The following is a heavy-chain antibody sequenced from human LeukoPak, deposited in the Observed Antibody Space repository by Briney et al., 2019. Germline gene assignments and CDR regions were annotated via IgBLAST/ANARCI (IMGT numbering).Heavy chain of an antibody. Sequence: GGSLRLSCAASGFTFDDYAMHWVRQAPGKGLEWVSGISWNSGSIGYADSVKGRFTISRDNAKNSLYLQMNSLRAEDMALYYCAKDMGEMATLGSYFDYWGQGTLVTVSS. D-gene: IGHD5-24*01. J-gene: IGHJ4*02. CDR1: GFTFDDYA. CDR3: AKDMGEMATLGSYFDY. V-gene: IGHV3-9*03. CDR2: ISWNSGSI.